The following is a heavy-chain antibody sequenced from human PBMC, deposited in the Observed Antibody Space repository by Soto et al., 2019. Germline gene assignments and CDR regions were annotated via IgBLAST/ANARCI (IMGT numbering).Heavy chain of an antibody. CDR2: IFYSGST. Sequence: QVQLQESGPGLVKPSETLSLTCTVSGGSISSYYWSWIRQPPGKGLEWIGFIFYSGSTSYNPSLKSRVTISIDTSEYQFSLKVNSVTAADTAVYYCASMIGDPVLSCDAWGQGTLVAVSS. CDR3: ASMIGDPVLSCDA. D-gene: IGHD3-10*02. CDR1: GGSISSYY. V-gene: IGHV4-59*01. J-gene: IGHJ5*02.